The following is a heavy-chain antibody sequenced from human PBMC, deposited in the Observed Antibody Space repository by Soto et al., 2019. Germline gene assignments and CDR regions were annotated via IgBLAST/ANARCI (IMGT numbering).Heavy chain of an antibody. Sequence: GASVPVSCKASGYTFTGYHMHWVRQAPGQGLEWMGWINPNSGGTNYAQKFQGRVTMTRDTSISTAYMEVSRLRSDDTAVYYCARKRRFYDSGAYGTATEAFEVWGQGTMVTVSS. D-gene: IGHD3-22*01. CDR2: INPNSGGT. CDR1: GYTFTGYH. V-gene: IGHV1-2*02. J-gene: IGHJ3*01. CDR3: ARKRRFYDSGAYGTATEAFEV.